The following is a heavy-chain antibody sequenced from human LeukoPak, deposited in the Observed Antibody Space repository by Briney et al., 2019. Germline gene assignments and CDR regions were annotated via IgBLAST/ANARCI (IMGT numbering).Heavy chain of an antibody. CDR3: ARAEMGFWFDP. CDR2: IYYSGST. CDR1: GGSISSSSYY. J-gene: IGHJ5*02. Sequence: SETLSLTCTVSGGSISSSSYYWGWIRQPPGKGLEWIGSIYYSGSTYYNPSLKSRVTISVDTSKNQFSLKLSSVTAADTAVYYCARAEMGFWFDPWGQGTLVTVSS. V-gene: IGHV4-39*07. D-gene: IGHD5-24*01.